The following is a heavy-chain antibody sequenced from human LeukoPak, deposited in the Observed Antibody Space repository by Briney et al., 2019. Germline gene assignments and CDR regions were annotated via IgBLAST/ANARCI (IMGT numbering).Heavy chain of an antibody. D-gene: IGHD3-22*01. Sequence: GGSLRLSCAASGFTFSSYAMHWVRQAPGKGLEWVAVISYDGSNKYYADSVKGRFTISRDNSKNTLYLQMNSLRAEDTAVYYCARDQRITMIVVVPFFDYWGQGTLVTVSS. CDR3: ARDQRITMIVVVPFFDY. V-gene: IGHV3-30-3*01. J-gene: IGHJ4*02. CDR1: GFTFSSYA. CDR2: ISYDGSNK.